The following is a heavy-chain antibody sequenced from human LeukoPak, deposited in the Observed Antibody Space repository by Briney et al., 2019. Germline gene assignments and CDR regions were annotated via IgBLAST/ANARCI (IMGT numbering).Heavy chain of an antibody. CDR2: IYTSGST. Sequence: SETLSLTCTVSGGSISSGSYYWSWIQQPAGKGLEWIGRIYTSGSTNYNPSLKSRVTISVDTSKNQFSLKLSSVTAADTAVYYCARHCSSTSCIDYWGQGTLVTVSS. CDR3: ARHCSSTSCIDY. V-gene: IGHV4-61*02. D-gene: IGHD2-2*01. CDR1: GGSISSGSYY. J-gene: IGHJ4*02.